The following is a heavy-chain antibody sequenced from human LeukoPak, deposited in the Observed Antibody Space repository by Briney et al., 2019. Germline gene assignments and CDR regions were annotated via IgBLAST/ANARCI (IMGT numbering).Heavy chain of an antibody. Sequence: TGGSLRLSCAASGFTFSGSAMHWVRQTSGKGLEWVGRIRSTANSYATAYAASVKGRFTISRDDSKNTAYLQMNSLKTEDTAVYYCTRFPTTVTSGNWGQGTLVTVSS. J-gene: IGHJ4*02. CDR1: GFTFSGSA. CDR2: IRSTANSYAT. CDR3: TRFPTTVTSGN. V-gene: IGHV3-73*01. D-gene: IGHD4-17*01.